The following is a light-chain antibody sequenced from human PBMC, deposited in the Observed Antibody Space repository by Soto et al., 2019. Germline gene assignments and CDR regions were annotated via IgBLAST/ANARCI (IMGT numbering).Light chain of an antibody. CDR2: EVS. J-gene: IGLJ2*01. CDR3: SSYAGSNNLL. CDR1: SSDVGAYKS. V-gene: IGLV2-8*01. Sequence: QSALTQPPSASGSPGQSVTISCTGTSSDVGAYKSVSWYQQHPGKAPKLMIYEVSKRPAGVPDRFSGSKSGNTASLTVSGLQAEDEADYYCSSYAGSNNLLFGGGTKLTVL.